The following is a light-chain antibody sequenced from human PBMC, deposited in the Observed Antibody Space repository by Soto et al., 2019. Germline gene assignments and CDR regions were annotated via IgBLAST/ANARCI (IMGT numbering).Light chain of an antibody. CDR3: QQRYNWPSLT. Sequence: EIVLTRSPATLSLSPGERATLSCRASRSGSGFLAWYQQKPGQAPRLLIYEASNRSTGIPARFSGSGSGTDLTLTNSSLEPEDLADEYCQQRYNWPSLTFGGGTKVQIK. V-gene: IGKV3-11*01. J-gene: IGKJ4*01. CDR1: RSGSGF. CDR2: EAS.